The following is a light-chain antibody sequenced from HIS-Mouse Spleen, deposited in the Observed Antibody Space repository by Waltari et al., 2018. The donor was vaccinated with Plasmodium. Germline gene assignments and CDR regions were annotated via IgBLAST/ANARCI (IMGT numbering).Light chain of an antibody. CDR1: SSDVGEYNY. CDR2: EVS. Sequence: QSALTQPPSASGSPGQSVTISCPGTSSDVGEYNYFSGYQPHPGNAPKLMIYEVSKRPSGVPDRFSGSKSGNTASLTVSGLQAEDEADYYCSSYAGSNNLVFGGGTKLTVL. CDR3: SSYAGSNNLV. J-gene: IGLJ2*01. V-gene: IGLV2-8*01.